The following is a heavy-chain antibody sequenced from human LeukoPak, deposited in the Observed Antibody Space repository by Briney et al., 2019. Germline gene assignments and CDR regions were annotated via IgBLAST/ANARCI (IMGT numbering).Heavy chain of an antibody. CDR2: ISGSGGST. Sequence: PGGSLRLSCAASGFTFSSYAMSWVRQAPGKGLEWVSAISGSGGSTYYADSVKGRFTISRDNSKNTLYLQMNSLRAEDTAVYYCARLYSSSWPYNWFDPWGQGTLVTVSS. CDR3: ARLYSSSWPYNWFDP. J-gene: IGHJ5*02. V-gene: IGHV3-23*01. D-gene: IGHD6-13*01. CDR1: GFTFSSYA.